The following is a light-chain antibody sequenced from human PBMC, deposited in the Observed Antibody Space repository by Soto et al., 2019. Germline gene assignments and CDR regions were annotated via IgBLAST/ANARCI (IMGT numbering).Light chain of an antibody. J-gene: IGKJ2*01. CDR2: DAS. Sequence: DIQMTQSPSTLSASVGDRVTITCRASQSISSWLAGYQQKPGKAPKLLIYDASSLESGVPSRLSGSGSGTDFTLTISSLQPDDFATYYCQQYNSYSYTFGQGTKLEIK. V-gene: IGKV1-5*01. CDR1: QSISSW. CDR3: QQYNSYSYT.